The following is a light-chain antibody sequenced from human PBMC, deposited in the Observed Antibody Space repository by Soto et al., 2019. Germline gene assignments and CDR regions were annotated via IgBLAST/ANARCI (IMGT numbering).Light chain of an antibody. CDR3: QQYYSTPLT. V-gene: IGKV4-1*01. Sequence: DIVMTQSPDSLAVSLGERAAIDCKSSQSVFYSSNNKNYLAWYQQKPGQPPKLLIYWASTRESGVPDRFSGSGSGTDFTLIISSLQAEDVAVYYCQQYYSTPLTFGGGTKVEIK. J-gene: IGKJ4*01. CDR2: WAS. CDR1: QSVFYSSNNKNY.